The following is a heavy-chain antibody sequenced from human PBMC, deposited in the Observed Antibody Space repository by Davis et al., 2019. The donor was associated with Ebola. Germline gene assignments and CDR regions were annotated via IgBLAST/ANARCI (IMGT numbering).Heavy chain of an antibody. J-gene: IGHJ6*02. V-gene: IGHV1-2*02. CDR2: INPNSGGT. Sequence: ASVKVSCKASGYTFTGYYMHWVRQAPGQGLEWMGWINPNSGGTNYAQKFQGRVTMTRDTSISTAYMELSRLRSDDTAVYYCAGGIGDFWSGWTSTYYYYGMDVWGQRTTVTVSS. CDR3: AGGIGDFWSGWTSTYYYYGMDV. D-gene: IGHD3-3*01. CDR1: GYTFTGYY.